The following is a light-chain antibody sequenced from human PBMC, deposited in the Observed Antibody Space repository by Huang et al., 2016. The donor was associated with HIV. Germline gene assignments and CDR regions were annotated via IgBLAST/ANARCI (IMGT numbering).Light chain of an antibody. J-gene: IGKJ4*01. CDR1: QSLGSGY. CDR2: GAS. V-gene: IGKV3-20*01. Sequence: EIVLTQSPGTVSLSPGERATLSCRASQSLGSGYLAWYQQKPGQAPRLLIYGASSRASGIPYRFSGSGSRTDFTLTIIRLEPEDSAVYYCQQYGSSPQTFGGGTKVEIK. CDR3: QQYGSSPQT.